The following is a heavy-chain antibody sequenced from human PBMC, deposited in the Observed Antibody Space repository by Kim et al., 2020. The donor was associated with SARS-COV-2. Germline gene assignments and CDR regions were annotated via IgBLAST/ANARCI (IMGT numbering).Heavy chain of an antibody. CDR3: AAKHITVPGHY. Sequence: SETLSLTCAVSGDSISSSNWWSWVRQPPGKGLEWIGEISHSGSTTYNPSLRSRVTISIDKSNNQFSLRLTSVTAADTAMYYCAAKHITVPGHYWGQGTLVTVSS. D-gene: IGHD6-19*01. CDR2: ISHSGST. V-gene: IGHV4-4*02. CDR1: GDSISSSNW. J-gene: IGHJ4*02.